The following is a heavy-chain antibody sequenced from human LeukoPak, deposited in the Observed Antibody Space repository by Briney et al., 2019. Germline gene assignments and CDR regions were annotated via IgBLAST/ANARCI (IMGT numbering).Heavy chain of an antibody. D-gene: IGHD6-13*01. J-gene: IGHJ6*03. V-gene: IGHV4-38-2*02. CDR1: GYSIRSGYC. Sequence: SETLSLTCTVSGYSIRSGYCWGWIRQPPGKGLEWIGSIYHSGSTYYNPSLKSRVTISLNTSKSQFSLKLSSVTAADTAVYYCARIAAAVLARYYYYMDVWGKGTTVTISS. CDR3: ARIAAAVLARYYYYMDV. CDR2: IYHSGST.